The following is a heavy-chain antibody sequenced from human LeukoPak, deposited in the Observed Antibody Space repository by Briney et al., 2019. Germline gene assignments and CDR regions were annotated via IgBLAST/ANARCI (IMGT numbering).Heavy chain of an antibody. D-gene: IGHD3-16*01. CDR2: ISTDGSNK. V-gene: IGHV3-30-3*01. J-gene: IGHJ6*02. Sequence: GGSLRLSCATSGFTFTDYSIHWVRQAPGRGLEWVAVISTDGSNKFYADSVEGRFTISRDKSRNTVYLQMNSLKVEDTSVYYCVRDYSLIGGYYYYGVDVWGRGTTVTVSS. CDR3: VRDYSLIGGYYYYGVDV. CDR1: GFTFTDYS.